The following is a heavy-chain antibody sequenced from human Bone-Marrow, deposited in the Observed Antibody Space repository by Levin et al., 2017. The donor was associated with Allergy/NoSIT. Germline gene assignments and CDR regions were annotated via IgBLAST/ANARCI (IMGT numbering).Heavy chain of an antibody. CDR2: ISSSGRTT. CDR3: ARGYCGGDCYLQYFQY. D-gene: IGHD2-21*02. J-gene: IGHJ1*01. V-gene: IGHV3-48*03. Sequence: SCVASGFTFSDYEMNWVRQAPGKGPEWISYISSSGRTTYSADSVKGRFTISRDNAKNSLYLQMNSLRVEDTAFYYCARGYCGGDCYLQYFQYWGQGSLVSVSS. CDR1: GFTFSDYE.